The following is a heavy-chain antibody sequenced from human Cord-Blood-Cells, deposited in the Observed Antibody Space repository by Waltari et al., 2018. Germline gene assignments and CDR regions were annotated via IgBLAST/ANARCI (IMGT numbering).Heavy chain of an antibody. V-gene: IGHV3-33*01. D-gene: IGHD3-3*01. J-gene: IGHJ4*02. Sequence: QVQLVESGGGVVQPGRSLRLSCAASGFTFSSAGMHWVRQAPGKGLEWVAVIWYDGSNKYYADSVKGRFTISRDNSKNTLYLQMNSLRAEDTAVYYCARGDDFWSGLDYWGQGTLVTVSS. CDR1: GFTFSSAG. CDR3: ARGDDFWSGLDY. CDR2: IWYDGSNK.